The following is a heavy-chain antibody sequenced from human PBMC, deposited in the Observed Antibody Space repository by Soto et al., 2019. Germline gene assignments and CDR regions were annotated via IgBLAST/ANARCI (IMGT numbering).Heavy chain of an antibody. D-gene: IGHD1-26*01. J-gene: IGHJ4*02. Sequence: AAVKVSCKASGYTFTGHYIHWVRQAPEQGPEWMGEIGPESGATRYAQKFQGRVTMTRDTSITTVYMELKNLSPDDTAVYYCGRGRSGQIVVFYWGQGTTVTVYS. CDR2: IGPESGAT. CDR1: GYTFTGHY. CDR3: GRGRSGQIVVFY. V-gene: IGHV1-2*02.